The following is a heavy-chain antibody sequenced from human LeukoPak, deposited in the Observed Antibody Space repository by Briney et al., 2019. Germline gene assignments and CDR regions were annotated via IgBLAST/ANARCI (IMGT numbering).Heavy chain of an antibody. V-gene: IGHV3-23*01. CDR3: ARDHYGNHYFDY. D-gene: IGHD4-11*01. J-gene: IGHJ4*02. Sequence: GGSLRLSCAASGFTSSSYALNWVRQAPGKGLEWVATVSGSGDRMYHADSVKGRFTISRDNSKNTIYLQMNSLRAEDTAVYYCARDHYGNHYFDYWGQGTLVTVSS. CDR2: VSGSGDRM. CDR1: GFTSSSYA.